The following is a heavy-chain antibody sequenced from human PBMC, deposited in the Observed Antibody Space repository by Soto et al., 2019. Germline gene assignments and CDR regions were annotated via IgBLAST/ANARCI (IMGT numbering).Heavy chain of an antibody. J-gene: IGHJ4*02. CDR2: ISGSGGST. D-gene: IGHD1-26*01. CDR3: ARRGSGSYYDY. CDR1: GFTFSSYA. Sequence: EVQLLESGGGLVQPGGSLRLSCAASGFTFSSYAMRWVRQAPGKGLEWVSAISGSGGSTYYADSVKGRFTISRDNSKNTLYLQMNRLRAEDTAVYYCARRGSGSYYDYWGQGTVVTVSS. V-gene: IGHV3-23*01.